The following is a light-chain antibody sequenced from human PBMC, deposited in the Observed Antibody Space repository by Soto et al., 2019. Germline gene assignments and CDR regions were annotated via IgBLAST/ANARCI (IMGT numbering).Light chain of an antibody. J-gene: IGKJ2*01. CDR1: QSVASN. Sequence: EIVMTQSPATLSVSPGERATLSCRASQSVASNLAWYQQKPGQAPRLLVYAVSTRATGIPARFTGSGSGTEFTLTISSLQSEDFAVYYCQQYFQWPPDTFGQGTKLEIK. CDR3: QQYFQWPPDT. V-gene: IGKV3-15*01. CDR2: AVS.